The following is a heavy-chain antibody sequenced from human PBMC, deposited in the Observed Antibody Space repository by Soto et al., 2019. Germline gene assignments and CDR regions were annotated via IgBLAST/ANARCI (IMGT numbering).Heavy chain of an antibody. CDR1: IGSISSYY. J-gene: IGHJ6*02. CDR3: AGVHYYYYYGMDV. CDR2: IYYSGST. V-gene: IGHV4-59*01. Sequence: SGTLSLSCTVSIGSISSYYWSWILQPSGKGLEWIGYIYYSGSTNYNPSLKSRVTISVDTSKNQFSLKLSSVTAADTAVYYCAGVHYYYYYGMDVWGQGTTVTVSS.